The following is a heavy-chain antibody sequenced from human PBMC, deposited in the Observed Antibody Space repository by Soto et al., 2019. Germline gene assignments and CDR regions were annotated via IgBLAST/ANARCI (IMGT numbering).Heavy chain of an antibody. CDR1: GFSLTTDGVG. CDR3: AHRTTVTSGIN. Sequence: QITLKESGPTLVKPTQTLTLTCTFSGFSLTTDGVGVDWIRQPPGKDLEWLGLIYWNDEERYRPSLQSSLTITKDTSRNQVVLTMTNMDPVDTATYYCAHRTTVTSGINWGQGTLVTVSS. J-gene: IGHJ4*02. D-gene: IGHD4-4*01. V-gene: IGHV2-5*01. CDR2: IYWNDEE.